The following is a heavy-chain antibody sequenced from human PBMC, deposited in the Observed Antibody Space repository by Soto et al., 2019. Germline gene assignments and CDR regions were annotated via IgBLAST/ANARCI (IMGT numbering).Heavy chain of an antibody. CDR1: GGSFSGYY. J-gene: IGHJ6*02. V-gene: IGHV4-34*01. D-gene: IGHD3-22*01. CDR2: INHSGST. Sequence: SETLSLTCAVYGGSFSGYYWSWIRQPPGKGLEWIGEINHSGSTNYNPSLKSRVTISVDTSKNQFSLKLSSVTAADTAVYYCARGGDSSGGMDFWGQGTTVTVSS. CDR3: ARGGDSSGGMDF.